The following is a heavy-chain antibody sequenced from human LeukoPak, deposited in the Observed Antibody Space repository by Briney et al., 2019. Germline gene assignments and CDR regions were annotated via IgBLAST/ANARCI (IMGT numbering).Heavy chain of an antibody. V-gene: IGHV3-9*03. CDR3: AKVSNYYYYYMDV. CDR2: ISWNSGSI. J-gene: IGHJ6*03. CDR1: GFTFDDYA. Sequence: GRSLRLSCAASGFTFDDYAMHWVRQAPRKGLEWVSGISWNSGSIGYADSVKGRFTISRDNAKNSLYLQMNSPRAEDMALYYCAKVSNYYYYYMDVWGKGTTVTVSS.